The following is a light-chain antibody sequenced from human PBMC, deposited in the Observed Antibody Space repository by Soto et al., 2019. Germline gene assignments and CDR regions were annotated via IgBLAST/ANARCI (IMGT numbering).Light chain of an antibody. CDR1: QSITNSY. CDR3: QQYSSSPWT. Sequence: EIVLTQSPGTLSLSPGERATLSCRASQSITNSYLAWYQQKPGQAPRLLIYGAASRATGIPDRFSGNESGTDFTLTISRLEPEDFAVYYCQQYSSSPWTFGQGTKVDI. CDR2: GAA. J-gene: IGKJ1*01. V-gene: IGKV3-20*01.